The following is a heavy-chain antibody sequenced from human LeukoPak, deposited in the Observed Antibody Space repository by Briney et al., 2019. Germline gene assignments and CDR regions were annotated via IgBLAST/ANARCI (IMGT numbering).Heavy chain of an antibody. Sequence: ASVKVSCKTSGYTFSSYGISWVRQAPGQGLEWMGWISGYNGNTNYAQKFQGRVTVTRDTSISTAYMELSRLRSDDTAVYYCARDLAYYDILTGYQPPHWFDPWGQGTLVTVSS. CDR2: ISGYNGNT. CDR3: ARDLAYYDILTGYQPPHWFDP. D-gene: IGHD3-9*01. V-gene: IGHV1-18*01. J-gene: IGHJ5*02. CDR1: GYTFSSYG.